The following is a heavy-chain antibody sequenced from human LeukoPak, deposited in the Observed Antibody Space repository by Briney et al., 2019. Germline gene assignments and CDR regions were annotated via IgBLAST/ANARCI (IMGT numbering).Heavy chain of an antibody. J-gene: IGHJ6*02. Sequence: GGSLRLSCAASGFTLSSYAMSWVRQAPGKGLEWVSAISGIGGSTYYADSVKGRFTISRDNSKNTLYLQMNSLRAEDAVVYHCANDQVVPGAMGLYYYFHGIDVWGRGTTVSVPS. CDR2: ISGIGGST. CDR3: ANDQVVPGAMGLYYYFHGIDV. D-gene: IGHD2-2*01. CDR1: GFTLSSYA. V-gene: IGHV3-23*01.